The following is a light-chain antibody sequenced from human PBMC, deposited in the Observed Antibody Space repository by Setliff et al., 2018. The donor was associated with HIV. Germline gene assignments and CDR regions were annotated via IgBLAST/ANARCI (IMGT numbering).Light chain of an antibody. J-gene: IGLJ1*01. Sequence: QSVLTQPASVSGSPGQSITISCTGTSSDVGGYNYVSWYQQHPGKAPKLMIYDVSKRPSGVSNRFSGSKSGNTASLTISGLQAEDEADYYCCSYAGSSALYVFGTGTKGTVL. CDR3: CSYAGSSALYV. V-gene: IGLV2-23*02. CDR2: DVS. CDR1: SSDVGGYNY.